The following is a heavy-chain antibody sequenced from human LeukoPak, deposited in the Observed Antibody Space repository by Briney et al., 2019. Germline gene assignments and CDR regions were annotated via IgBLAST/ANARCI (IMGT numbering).Heavy chain of an antibody. D-gene: IGHD6-6*01. CDR3: ARGGAARPDY. J-gene: IGHJ4*02. Sequence: GGSLRLSCAASGFTFSNYGMDWVRQAPGKGLEWLSYISSSSSSIYYADSVKGRFTISRDNAKNSLFLQMNSLRAEDTAVYYCARGGAARPDYWGQGTLVTVPS. CDR1: GFTFSNYG. V-gene: IGHV3-48*01. CDR2: ISSSSSSI.